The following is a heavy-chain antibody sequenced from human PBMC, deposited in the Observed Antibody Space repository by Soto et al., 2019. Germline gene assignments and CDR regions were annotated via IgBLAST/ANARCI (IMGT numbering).Heavy chain of an antibody. CDR2: ISGSGGST. Sequence: EVQLLESGGGLVQPGGSLRLSCVASGFTFSSYAMSWVRQAPGKGLEWVSAISGSGGSTYYADSVKGRFTISRDNSKNTLYLQMNSLRAEDTAVYYCASREPLQKAFDIWGQGTMVTVSS. CDR1: GFTFSSYA. CDR3: ASREPLQKAFDI. D-gene: IGHD4-4*01. V-gene: IGHV3-23*01. J-gene: IGHJ3*02.